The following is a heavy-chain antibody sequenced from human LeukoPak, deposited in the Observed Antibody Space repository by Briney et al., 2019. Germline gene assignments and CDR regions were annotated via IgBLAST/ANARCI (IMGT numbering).Heavy chain of an antibody. V-gene: IGHV1-18*01. CDR2: ISAYNGNT. Sequence: GASVKVSCKASGYTFTSYGISWVRQAPGQGLEWMGWISAYNGNTNYAQKLQGRVTMTTDTSTSTAYMELRSLRSDDTAAYYCARDRFDQYSSGWRFDYWGQGTLVTVSS. D-gene: IGHD6-19*01. J-gene: IGHJ4*02. CDR1: GYTFTSYG. CDR3: ARDRFDQYSSGWRFDY.